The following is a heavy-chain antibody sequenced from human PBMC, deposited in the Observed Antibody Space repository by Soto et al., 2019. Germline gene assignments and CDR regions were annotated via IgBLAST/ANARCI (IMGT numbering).Heavy chain of an antibody. D-gene: IGHD6-13*01. CDR1: GFTVSSNY. J-gene: IGHJ4*02. CDR3: ARAGSSSWPDTFDY. V-gene: IGHV3-53*04. Sequence: EVQLVESGGGLVQPGGSLRLSCAASGFTVSSNYMSWVRQAPGKGLEWVSVIYSGGSTYYADSVKGRFTISRHNSKNTLYLQMNSLRAEDTAVYYCARAGSSSWPDTFDYWGQGTLVTVSS. CDR2: IYSGGST.